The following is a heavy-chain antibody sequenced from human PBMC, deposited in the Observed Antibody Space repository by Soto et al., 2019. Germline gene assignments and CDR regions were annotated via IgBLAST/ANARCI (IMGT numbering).Heavy chain of an antibody. V-gene: IGHV3-73*01. CDR3: TRHEGSKDSRFRV. D-gene: IGHD3-3*01. CDR2: IRSKADSYAT. CDR1: GFTFSGSA. J-gene: IGHJ6*02. Sequence: EVQLVESGGGVVQPGGSLKLSCAASGFTFSGSAIHWVRQASGKGLEWVGRIRSKADSYATTYAASVKGRFTISRDDSENTAYLQMNSLKTEDTAVYYCTRHEGSKDSRFRVWGQGTTVTVSS.